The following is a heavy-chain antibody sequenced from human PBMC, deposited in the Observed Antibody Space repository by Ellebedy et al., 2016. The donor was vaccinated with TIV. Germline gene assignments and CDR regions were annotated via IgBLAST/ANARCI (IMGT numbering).Heavy chain of an antibody. J-gene: IGHJ6*02. CDR1: GFTFSDYA. CDR2: ITGSGAFT. Sequence: GESLKISXTASGFTFSDYAMTWVRQAPGKGLEWVSRITGSGAFTYYADSVKGRFTISRDNSADTLYLHMNNLRAEDTAVYYCAKVITYVRDYGDYTDYIYYGLDVWGQGATVTVSS. V-gene: IGHV3-23*01. CDR3: AKVITYVRDYGDYTDYIYYGLDV. D-gene: IGHD4-17*01.